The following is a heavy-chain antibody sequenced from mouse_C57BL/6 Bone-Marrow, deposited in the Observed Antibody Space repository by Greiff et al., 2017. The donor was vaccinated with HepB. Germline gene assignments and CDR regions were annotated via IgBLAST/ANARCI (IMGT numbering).Heavy chain of an antibody. CDR1: GYTFTDYY. CDR3: ARSEDYYGSSFYWYFDV. J-gene: IGHJ1*03. D-gene: IGHD1-1*01. Sequence: VQLQQSGPELVKPGASVKISCKASGYTFTDYYINWVKQRPGQGLEWIGWIYPGSGNTKYNEKFKGKATLTVDTSSSTAYMQLSSLTSEDSAVYFCARSEDYYGSSFYWYFDVWGTGTTVTVSS. V-gene: IGHV1-84*01. CDR2: IYPGSGNT.